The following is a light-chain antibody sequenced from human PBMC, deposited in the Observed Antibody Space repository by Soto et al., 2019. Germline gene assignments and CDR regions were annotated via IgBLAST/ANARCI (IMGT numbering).Light chain of an antibody. CDR3: QQYGSSPPIT. CDR1: QSVSSF. CDR2: GAS. J-gene: IGKJ5*01. Sequence: EIVMTQSQATLSVSPGEIATLSFRASQSVSSFLAWYQRRPGQAPRLLIYGASTRAPGVPARFSGSGSGTDFTLTIGRLEPEDFAVYYCQQYGSSPPITFGQGTRLEIK. V-gene: IGKV3-20*01.